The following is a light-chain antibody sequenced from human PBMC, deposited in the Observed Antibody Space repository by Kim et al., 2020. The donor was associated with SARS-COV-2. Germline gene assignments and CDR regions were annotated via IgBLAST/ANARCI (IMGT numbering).Light chain of an antibody. CDR2: DAS. Sequence: LSPGERATLSCRASQSVSSKLAWYQQKPGQAPRLLIYDASNRATGIPARFSGGGSGADFTLTISSLESEDFAVYYCQQRFNWPITFGGGTKVDIK. V-gene: IGKV3-11*01. CDR1: QSVSSK. CDR3: QQRFNWPIT. J-gene: IGKJ4*01.